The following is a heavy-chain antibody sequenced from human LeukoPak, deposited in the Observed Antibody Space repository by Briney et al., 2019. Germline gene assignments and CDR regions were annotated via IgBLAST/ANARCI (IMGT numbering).Heavy chain of an antibody. CDR3: AIPPGAEYYPS. CDR1: GFTFSSYA. Sequence: GGSLRLSCAASGFTFSSYAMSWVRQAPGKGLEWVSAISGSGGSTYYADSVKGRFTISRDNSKNTLYLQMNSLRAEDAAVYYCAIPPGAEYYPSWGQGTLVTVSS. CDR2: ISGSGGST. D-gene: IGHD3-10*01. V-gene: IGHV3-23*01. J-gene: IGHJ4*02.